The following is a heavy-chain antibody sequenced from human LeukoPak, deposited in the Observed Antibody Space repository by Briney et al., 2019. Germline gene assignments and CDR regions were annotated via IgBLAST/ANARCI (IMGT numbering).Heavy chain of an antibody. V-gene: IGHV1-2*02. CDR1: GYTFTGYY. D-gene: IGHD1-14*01. CDR3: AREAVITGYRNAFDI. CDR2: INPNSGGT. Sequence: ASVKVSCKASGYTFTGYYMHWVRQAPGQGLAWMGWINPNSGGTNYAQKFQGRVTMTRDTSISTAYMELSRLRSDDTAVYYCAREAVITGYRNAFDIWGQGTMVTVSS. J-gene: IGHJ3*02.